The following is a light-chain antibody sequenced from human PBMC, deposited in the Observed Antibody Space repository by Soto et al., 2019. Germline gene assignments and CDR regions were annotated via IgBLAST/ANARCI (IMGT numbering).Light chain of an antibody. CDR1: QSVTSD. CDR2: DAS. CDR3: QQYNDWPLT. Sequence: EIVLTQSPATLSLSPGERATLSCRASQSVTSDLAWYQHKPGQAPRLLIYDASSRATGIPARFSGSGSGTEFTLAFSSLQSEDLAVYYCQQYNDWPLTFGGGTKVEIK. V-gene: IGKV3-15*01. J-gene: IGKJ4*01.